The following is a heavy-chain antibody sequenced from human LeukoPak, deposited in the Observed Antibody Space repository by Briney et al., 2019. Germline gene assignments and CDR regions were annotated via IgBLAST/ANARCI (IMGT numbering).Heavy chain of an antibody. CDR1: GFIFSNYE. CDR2: MSSTGSDI. D-gene: IGHD1-26*01. J-gene: IGHJ4*02. V-gene: IGHV3-48*03. CDR3: ARDLPTGTYRAYFDN. Sequence: PGGSLRLSCAGSGFIFSNYEMNWVRQAPGKGLEWVSYMSSTGSDIYYADSVKGRFTISRDNAENSLYLQMNSLRAEDTAVYYCARDLPTGTYRAYFDNWGQGTLVTVSS.